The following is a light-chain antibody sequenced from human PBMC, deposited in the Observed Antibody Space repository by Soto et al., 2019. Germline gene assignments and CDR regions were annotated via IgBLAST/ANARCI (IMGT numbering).Light chain of an antibody. V-gene: IGLV1-47*02. CDR1: SSNIGSDY. CDR2: TDN. J-gene: IGLJ2*01. CDR3: AAWDESLHSVV. Sequence: QSVLTQPPSASGAPGQRVTISCSGSSSNIGSDYLYWYQQRPGTAPKLLIYTDNLRPSGVPDRVSGSKSGTSGSLAISGLRSEDEADYYCAAWDESLHSVVFGGGTKLTVL.